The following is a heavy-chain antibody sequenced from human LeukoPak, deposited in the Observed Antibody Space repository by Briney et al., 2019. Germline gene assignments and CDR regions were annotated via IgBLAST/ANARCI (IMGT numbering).Heavy chain of an antibody. CDR3: AKDLNWNDGFDY. Sequence: GGSLRLSCAASGFTFSSYGMHWVRQAPGKGLKWVAVIWYDGSNKYYADSVKGRFTISRDNSKNTLYLQMNSLRAEDTAVYYCAKDLNWNDGFDYWGQGTLVTVSS. D-gene: IGHD1-1*01. CDR1: GFTFSSYG. CDR2: IWYDGSNK. V-gene: IGHV3-33*06. J-gene: IGHJ4*02.